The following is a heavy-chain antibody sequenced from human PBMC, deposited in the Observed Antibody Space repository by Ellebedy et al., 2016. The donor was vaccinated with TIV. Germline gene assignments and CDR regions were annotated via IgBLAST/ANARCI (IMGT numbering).Heavy chain of an antibody. CDR2: INPSGGST. V-gene: IGHV1-46*01. J-gene: IGHJ4*02. Sequence: ASVKVSCKASGYTFTSYYMHWVRQAPGQGLEWMGIINPSGGSTSYAQKFQGRVTMTRDTSTSTVYMELSSLRSEDTAVYYCARDPPRYDSSGPLFDYWGQGTLVTVSS. D-gene: IGHD3-22*01. CDR1: GYTFTSYY. CDR3: ARDPPRYDSSGPLFDY.